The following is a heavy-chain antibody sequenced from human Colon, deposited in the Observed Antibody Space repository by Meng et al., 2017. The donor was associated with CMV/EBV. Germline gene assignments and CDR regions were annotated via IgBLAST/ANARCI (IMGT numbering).Heavy chain of an antibody. Sequence: GESLKISCAASRFTFSNYNMSWVRQAPGKGLEWVSLSYNDGSTYYADSVKGRFTISRDTAKNTVYLRMNSLRPDDSAVYYCASTGCNNTNCPEDYYYYYGLGVWGQGTPVTVSS. V-gene: IGHV3-53*01. CDR2: SYNDGST. J-gene: IGHJ6*02. CDR1: RFTFSNYN. D-gene: IGHD2-2*01. CDR3: ASTGCNNTNCPEDYYYYYGLGV.